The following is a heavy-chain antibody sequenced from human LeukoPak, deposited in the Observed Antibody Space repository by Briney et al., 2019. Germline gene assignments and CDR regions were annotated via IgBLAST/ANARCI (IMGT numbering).Heavy chain of an antibody. CDR3: AKDRGYDFWSGPYGMDV. J-gene: IGHJ6*02. CDR2: ISWNSGSI. CDR1: GFTFDDYA. Sequence: PGGSLRLSCAASGFTFDDYAMHWVRQAPGKGLEWVSGISWNSGSIGYADPVKGRFTISRDNAKNSLYLQMNSLRAEDTALYYCAKDRGYDFWSGPYGMDVWGQGTTVTVSS. D-gene: IGHD3-3*01. V-gene: IGHV3-9*01.